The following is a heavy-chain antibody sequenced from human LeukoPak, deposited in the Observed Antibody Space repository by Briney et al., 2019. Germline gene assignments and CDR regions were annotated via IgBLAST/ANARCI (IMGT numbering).Heavy chain of an antibody. CDR3: ARAWEESSGRTGHGFDY. D-gene: IGHD6-19*01. CDR1: GGSISSSSYY. Sequence: SETLSLTCTVSGGSISSSSYYWGWIRQPPGKGLEWIGSIYYSGSTYYNPSLKSRVTISVDTSKNQFSLKLSSVTAADTAVYCCARAWEESSGRTGHGFDYWGQGTLVTVSS. V-gene: IGHV4-39*07. CDR2: IYYSGST. J-gene: IGHJ4*02.